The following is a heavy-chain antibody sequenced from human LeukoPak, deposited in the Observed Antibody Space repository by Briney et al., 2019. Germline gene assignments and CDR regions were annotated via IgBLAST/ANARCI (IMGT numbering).Heavy chain of an antibody. J-gene: IGHJ4*02. CDR2: INPNSGGT. V-gene: IGHV1-2*02. D-gene: IGHD6-19*01. CDR3: ARSQRKYSSGWYVVDY. CDR1: GYTFTGYY. Sequence: ASVKVSCKASGYTFTGYYMHWVRQAPGQGLEWMGWINPNSGGTNYAQKFQGRVTMTRDTSISTAYMELSRLRSDDTAVYYCARSQRKYSSGWYVVDYWGQGTPVTVSS.